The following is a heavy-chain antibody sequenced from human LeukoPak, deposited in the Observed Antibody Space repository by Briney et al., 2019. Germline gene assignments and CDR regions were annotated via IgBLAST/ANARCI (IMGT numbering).Heavy chain of an antibody. V-gene: IGHV1-2*02. CDR2: INPNSGGT. CDR3: ARGAPRNHDAFDI. Sequence: ASVKVSCTASGYTFTGYYMHWVRQAPGQGLEWMGWINPNSGGTNYAQKFQGRVTMTRDTSISTAYMELSRLRSDDTAVYYCARGAPRNHDAFDIWGQGTMVTVSS. D-gene: IGHD1-14*01. CDR1: GYTFTGYY. J-gene: IGHJ3*02.